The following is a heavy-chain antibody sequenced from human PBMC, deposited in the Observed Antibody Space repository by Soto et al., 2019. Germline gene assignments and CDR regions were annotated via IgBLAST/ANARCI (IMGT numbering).Heavy chain of an antibody. CDR3: ARVTLYYYDSSGYPPFGS. CDR2: IIPIFGTA. CDR1: GGTFSSYA. D-gene: IGHD3-22*01. V-gene: IGHV1-69*13. J-gene: IGHJ3*02. Sequence: GASVQVSCKASGGTFSSYAISWVRQAPGKGLEWMGGIIPIFGTANYAQKFQGRVTITADESTSTAYMELSSLRSEDTAVYYCARVTLYYYDSSGYPPFGSWGQGTMVTVSS.